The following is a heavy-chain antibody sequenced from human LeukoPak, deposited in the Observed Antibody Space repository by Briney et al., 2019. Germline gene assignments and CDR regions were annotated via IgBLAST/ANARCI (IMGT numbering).Heavy chain of an antibody. Sequence: SETLSLTCAVSGGSISSSNWWSWVRQPPGKGLEWIGEIYHSGSTNYNPSLKSRVTISVDTSKNQFSLKLSSVTAADTAVYYCARGKRSGQWLAFYDYWGQGTLVTVSS. CDR2: IYHSGST. CDR1: GGSISSSNW. J-gene: IGHJ4*02. D-gene: IGHD6-19*01. V-gene: IGHV4-4*02. CDR3: ARGKRSGQWLAFYDY.